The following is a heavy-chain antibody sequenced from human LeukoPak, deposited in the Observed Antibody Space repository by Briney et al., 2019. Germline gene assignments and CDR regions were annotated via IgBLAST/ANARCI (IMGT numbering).Heavy chain of an antibody. D-gene: IGHD7-27*01. Sequence: GGSLRLSCAASGFTFSSYWMSWVRQAPGKGLEWVSSISSGSSYIYCADSVKGRFTISRDNAKNSLYLQMNSLRAEDTAVYYCAKDGGLWVSAHWGDSWGRGTLATVSS. V-gene: IGHV3-21*04. CDR2: ISSGSSYI. CDR3: AKDGGLWVSAHWGDS. J-gene: IGHJ4*02. CDR1: GFTFSSYW.